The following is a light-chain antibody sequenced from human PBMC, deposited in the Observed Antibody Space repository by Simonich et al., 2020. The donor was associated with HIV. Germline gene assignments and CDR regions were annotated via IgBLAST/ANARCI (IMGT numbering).Light chain of an antibody. CDR1: QSVRSN. V-gene: IGKV3-15*01. Sequence: EIVLTQSPATLSLSPGERAPPSCRASQSVRSNLAWYQKKPGQAPRLLISGSSTRATGIPARFSGSGSGTEFTLTISSMQSEDFAVYYCQQYNNWPLFFGQGTKLEIK. J-gene: IGKJ2*01. CDR3: QQYNNWPLF. CDR2: GSS.